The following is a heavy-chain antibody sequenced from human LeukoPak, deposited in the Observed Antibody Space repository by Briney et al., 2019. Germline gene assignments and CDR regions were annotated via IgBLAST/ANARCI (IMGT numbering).Heavy chain of an antibody. CDR1: GFTFSSYA. Sequence: GGSLRLSCAASGFTFSSYAMSWVRQAPGKGLEWLPAMSGSGGSTYYADPVQGRFTISRDNSKNTLYLQMNSLRAEDTAVYYCAKDQATLLAFDIWGQGTMVTVSS. CDR3: AKDQATLLAFDI. CDR2: MSGSGGST. J-gene: IGHJ3*02. D-gene: IGHD2-15*01. V-gene: IGHV3-23*01.